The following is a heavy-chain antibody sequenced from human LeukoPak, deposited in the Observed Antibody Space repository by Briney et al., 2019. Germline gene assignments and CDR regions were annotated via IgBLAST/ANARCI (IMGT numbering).Heavy chain of an antibody. J-gene: IGHJ2*01. CDR1: EFTFSTFS. CDR3: AGSDTTGYTPREWDYWFFDR. D-gene: IGHD1-1*01. Sequence: QSGGSLRLSCAASEFTFSTFSMNWVRQAPGKGLEWVSSISSGSSYTYYADSVKGRFTISRDNAKNSLYLQMNSLRTEDTAVYYCAGSDTTGYTPREWDYWFFDRWGRGTLVTVSS. CDR2: ISSGSSYT. V-gene: IGHV3-21*01.